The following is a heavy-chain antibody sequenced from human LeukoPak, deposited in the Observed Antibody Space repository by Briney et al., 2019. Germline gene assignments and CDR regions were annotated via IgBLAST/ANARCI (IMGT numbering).Heavy chain of an antibody. J-gene: IGHJ4*02. CDR1: GYTFTSYA. V-gene: IGHV1-3*01. CDR2: INAGNGNT. Sequence: ASVKVSCKASGYTFTSYAMHWVRQAPGQRPEWMGWINAGNGNTKYSQKFQGRVTITRDTSASTAYMELSSLRSEDTAVYYCVYDSSGYHGESDYWGQGTLVTVSS. CDR3: VYDSSGYHGESDY. D-gene: IGHD3-22*01.